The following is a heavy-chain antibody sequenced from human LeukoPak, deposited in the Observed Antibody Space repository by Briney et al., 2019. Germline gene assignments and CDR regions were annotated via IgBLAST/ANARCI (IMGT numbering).Heavy chain of an antibody. CDR3: AREHSSHFT. CDR2: IKQDGSDT. Sequence: GGSLRLSCAGSGFTFGNSWMNWFRQAPRKGLEWVAHIKQDGSDTYVDSVKGRFTISRDIAKTSLFLHMNSLTTEDSAVYYCAREHSSHFTWGQGTLVTVSS. J-gene: IGHJ4*02. D-gene: IGHD3-3*02. V-gene: IGHV3-7*01. CDR1: GFTFGNSW.